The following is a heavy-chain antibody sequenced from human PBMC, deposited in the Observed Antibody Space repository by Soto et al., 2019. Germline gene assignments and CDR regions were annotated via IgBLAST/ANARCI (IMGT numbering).Heavy chain of an antibody. CDR2: ISYDGSNK. V-gene: IGHV3-30*18. D-gene: IGHD5-18*01. Sequence: GGSLRLSCAASGFTFSSYGMHWVRQAPGKGLEWVAFISYDGSNKYYADSVKGRFTISRDNSKNTLYLQMNSLRAEDTAVYYCAKDGGYSYGYYFDYWGQGTLVTVSS. CDR1: GFTFSSYG. CDR3: AKDGGYSYGYYFDY. J-gene: IGHJ4*02.